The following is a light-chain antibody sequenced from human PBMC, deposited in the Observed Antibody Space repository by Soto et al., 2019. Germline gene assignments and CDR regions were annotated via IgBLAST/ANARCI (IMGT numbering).Light chain of an antibody. V-gene: IGLV2-23*02. Sequence: QSVVAQPASVSGSPGQSVTISCTGTNRDVWGYNLVSWYQQHPGKAPKLMIYEVSKRPSGVSNRFSGSKSGNTASLTISGLQAEDEADYYCCSYAGSYVFGTGTKVTVL. CDR1: NRDVWGYNL. CDR2: EVS. CDR3: CSYAGSYV. J-gene: IGLJ1*01.